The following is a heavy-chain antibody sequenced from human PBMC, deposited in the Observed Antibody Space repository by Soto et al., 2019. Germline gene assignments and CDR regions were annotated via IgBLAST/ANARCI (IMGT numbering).Heavy chain of an antibody. Sequence: SETLSLTCTVSGGSISSYYWSWIRQPPGKGLEWIGYIYYSGSTNYNPSLKSRVTISVDTSKNQFSLKLSSVTAADTAVYYCAREGRVGATSALDYWGQVTLVTVSS. CDR3: AREGRVGATSALDY. V-gene: IGHV4-59*01. J-gene: IGHJ4*02. CDR2: IYYSGST. D-gene: IGHD1-26*01. CDR1: GGSISSYY.